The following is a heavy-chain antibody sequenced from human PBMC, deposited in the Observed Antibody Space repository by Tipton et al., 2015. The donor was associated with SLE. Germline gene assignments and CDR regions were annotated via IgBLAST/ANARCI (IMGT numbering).Heavy chain of an antibody. J-gene: IGHJ6*03. V-gene: IGHV1-69*02. CDR1: GGTFSSYT. Sequence: QSGPEVKKPGSSVKVSCKASGGTFSSYTITWVRQAPGQGLEWMGRIIPILGIANYAQKFQGRVTITADKSTSTAYMELSSLRSEDTAVYYCSNSNYDFWSVPYYYLDVWGKGTTVTVSS. CDR2: IIPILGIA. D-gene: IGHD3-3*01. CDR3: SNSNYDFWSVPYYYLDV.